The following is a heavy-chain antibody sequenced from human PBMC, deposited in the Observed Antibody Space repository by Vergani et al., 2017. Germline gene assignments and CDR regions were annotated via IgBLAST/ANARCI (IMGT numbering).Heavy chain of an antibody. J-gene: IGHJ4*02. D-gene: IGHD4-17*01. CDR2: IGYDGRIK. V-gene: IGHV3-30*02. Sequence: QVQLVETGGGVVQPGGSLRLYCATSGFSFNTYGAHWVRQAPGKGLEWVAFIGYDGRIKYNVDSVKGRFTISRDTSKKTLSLQTRSLRADDTAVYYCAKDGRENSDYGYFDYWGQGTLVTVSS. CDR3: AKDGRENSDYGYFDY. CDR1: GFSFNTYG.